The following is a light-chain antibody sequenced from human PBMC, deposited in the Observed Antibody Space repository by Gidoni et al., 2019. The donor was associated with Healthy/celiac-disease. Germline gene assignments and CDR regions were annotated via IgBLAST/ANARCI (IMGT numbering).Light chain of an antibody. Sequence: DIVMTQSLEYLAVSLGERATINCKSSQSVLYSSNNKNYLAWYQQKPGQPPKLLIYWASTRESGVPDRFSGSGSGTDFTLTISSLQAEDVAVYYCQQYYSTPRTFXXXTKVEIK. CDR3: QQYYSTPRT. CDR2: WAS. J-gene: IGKJ1*01. V-gene: IGKV4-1*01. CDR1: QSVLYSSNNKNY.